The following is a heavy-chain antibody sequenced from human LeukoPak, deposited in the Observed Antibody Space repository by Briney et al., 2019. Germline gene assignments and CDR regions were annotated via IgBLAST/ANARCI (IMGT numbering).Heavy chain of an antibody. Sequence: SETLSLTCTVSGVSISSYYWSWIRQPAGKGLEWIGHIYNSGSTNYSPSLKGRVTMSVATSKNQFSLHLSSVTAADTAVYYCARSAFLVTAPGLYYFDYWGQGTLVAVSS. D-gene: IGHD6-13*01. CDR2: IYNSGST. J-gene: IGHJ4*02. CDR1: GVSISSYY. CDR3: ARSAFLVTAPGLYYFDY. V-gene: IGHV4-4*07.